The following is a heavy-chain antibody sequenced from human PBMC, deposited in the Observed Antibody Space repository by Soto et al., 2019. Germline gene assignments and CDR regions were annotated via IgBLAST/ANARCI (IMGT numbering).Heavy chain of an antibody. J-gene: IGHJ6*02. Sequence: SGPTLVNPTQTLTLTCTFSGFSLRSSGMGVGWIRQPPGKALEWLALIYWDDDKRYSPSLKSRLNITKDTFKNQVVLTITNMDPVDTATYFCVQSRCGGDCLQSYSSHSYYGLDVWGQGTTVTVSS. V-gene: IGHV2-5*02. CDR3: VQSRCGGDCLQSYSSHSYYGLDV. D-gene: IGHD2-21*02. CDR2: IYWDDDK. CDR1: GFSLRSSGMG.